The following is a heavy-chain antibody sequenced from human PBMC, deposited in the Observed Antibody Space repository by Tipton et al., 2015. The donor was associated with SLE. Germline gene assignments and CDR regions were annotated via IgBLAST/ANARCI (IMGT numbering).Heavy chain of an antibody. Sequence: SLRLSCAASGFVFYSYGMHWVRQAPGKGLEWLSFIHHDGVNAYYADSVKGRFTISRDNAENSLYLQMDSLTAEDTAVYYCTKTFHSDSSHDYWGQGTLVTVSS. CDR3: TKTFHSDSSHDY. CDR1: GFVFYSYG. J-gene: IGHJ4*02. D-gene: IGHD3-22*01. V-gene: IGHV3-30*02. CDR2: IHHDGVNA.